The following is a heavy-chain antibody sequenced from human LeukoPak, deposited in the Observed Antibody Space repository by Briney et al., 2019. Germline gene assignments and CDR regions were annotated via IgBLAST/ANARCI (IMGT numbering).Heavy chain of an antibody. Sequence: SETLSLTRTVSGGSISSYYWSWIRQPPGKGLEWIGYIYYSGSTNYNPSLKSRVTISVDTSKNQFSLKLSSVTAADTAVYYCAGLLGCSSTSCYPEGTDWYFDLWGRGTLVTVSS. V-gene: IGHV4-59*01. D-gene: IGHD2-2*01. CDR3: AGLLGCSSTSCYPEGTDWYFDL. CDR1: GGSISSYY. J-gene: IGHJ2*01. CDR2: IYYSGST.